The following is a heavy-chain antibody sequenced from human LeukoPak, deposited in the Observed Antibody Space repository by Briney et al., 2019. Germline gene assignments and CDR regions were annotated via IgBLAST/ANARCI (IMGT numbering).Heavy chain of an antibody. CDR1: GFTFSSYA. J-gene: IGHJ5*02. CDR2: ISGSGGST. V-gene: IGHV3-23*01. D-gene: IGHD5-12*01. Sequence: PGGSLRLSCAASGFTFSSYAMSWVRQAPGKGLEWVSAISGSGGSTYYADSVKGRFTISRDNSKNTLYLQMNSLRAEDTAVYYCAKDGVLDSGYDIRDNWFDPWGQGTLVTVSS. CDR3: AKDGVLDSGYDIRDNWFDP.